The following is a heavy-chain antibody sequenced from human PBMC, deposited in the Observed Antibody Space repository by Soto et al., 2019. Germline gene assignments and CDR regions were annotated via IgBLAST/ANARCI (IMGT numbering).Heavy chain of an antibody. CDR2: INAGNGNT. J-gene: IGHJ4*02. CDR1: GYTFTSYA. V-gene: IGHV1-3*01. Sequence: ASVKVSCKASGYTFTSYAMHWVRQAPGQRLEWMGWINAGNGNTKYSQKFQGRVTITRDTSASTAYMELSSLRSEDTAVYYCARDSFGPAMFPPFDYWGQGTLVTVSS. CDR3: ARDSFGPAMFPPFDY. D-gene: IGHD2-2*01.